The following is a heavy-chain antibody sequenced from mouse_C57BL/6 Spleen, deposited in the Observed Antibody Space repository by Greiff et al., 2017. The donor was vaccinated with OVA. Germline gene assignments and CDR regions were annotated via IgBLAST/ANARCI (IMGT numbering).Heavy chain of an antibody. CDR1: GYTFTSYW. CDR2: IHPNSGST. V-gene: IGHV1-64*01. J-gene: IGHJ2*01. Sequence: QVQLQQPGAELVKPGASVKLSCKASGYTFTSYWMHWVKQRPGQGLEWIGMIHPNSGSTNYNEKFKSKATLTVDKSSSTAYMQLSSLTSEDSAVYYCARPQYYGSPHFDYWGQGTTLTVSS. CDR3: ARPQYYGSPHFDY. D-gene: IGHD1-1*01.